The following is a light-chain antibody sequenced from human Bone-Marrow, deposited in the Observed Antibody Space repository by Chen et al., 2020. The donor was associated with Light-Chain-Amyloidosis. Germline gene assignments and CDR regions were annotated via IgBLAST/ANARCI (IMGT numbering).Light chain of an antibody. CDR2: RNN. J-gene: IGLJ1*01. CDR1: SSNIGSNY. V-gene: IGLV1-47*01. Sequence: QSVLTQPPSASGTPGPRVTISCSGASSNIGSNYVYWYQHFPGAAPILLINRNNQRPSGVPARFSASQSGTSAFLSISGLRSEDEADYYCAAWDGSLSGYVFGTGTKVIVL. CDR3: AAWDGSLSGYV.